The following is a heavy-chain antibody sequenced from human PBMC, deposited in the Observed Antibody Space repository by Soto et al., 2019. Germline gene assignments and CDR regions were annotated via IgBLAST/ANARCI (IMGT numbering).Heavy chain of an antibody. Sequence: EVQLVESGGGLVQPGGSLRLSCAASGFTFSSYSMNWVRQAPGKGLEWVSVLFAGGVTHYSDSVKGRFTISRDNSKNTLFLQMNSLRADDTAVYYCVRTSSYWGQGTRVTVSS. V-gene: IGHV3-66*01. CDR1: GFTFSSYS. J-gene: IGHJ4*02. CDR3: VRTSSY. D-gene: IGHD2-2*01. CDR2: LFAGGVT.